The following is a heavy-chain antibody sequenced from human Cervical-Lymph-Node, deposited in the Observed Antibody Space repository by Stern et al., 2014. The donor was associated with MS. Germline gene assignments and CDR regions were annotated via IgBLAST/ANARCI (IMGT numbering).Heavy chain of an antibody. CDR3: ALSSETSDRWYSLGYDL. V-gene: IGHV1-69*12. CDR1: GGTFSKFP. CDR2: IFPVFGTP. Sequence: QVQLVQSGAEVTKPGSSVKVSCKASGGTFSKFPSSWVRQAPGQGLEWMGGIFPVFGTPTYAQEFRGMVTFTADVSTSTVYMELSSLRSDDTAVYYCALSSETSDRWYSLGYDLWGQGTLVTVSS. D-gene: IGHD6-13*01. J-gene: IGHJ5*02.